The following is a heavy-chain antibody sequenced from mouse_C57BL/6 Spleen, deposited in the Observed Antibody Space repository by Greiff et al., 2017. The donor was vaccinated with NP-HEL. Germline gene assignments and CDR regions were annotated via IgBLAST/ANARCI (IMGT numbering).Heavy chain of an antibody. V-gene: IGHV1-55*01. CDR3: ARTAPLIGTGAMDY. CDR2: IYPGSGST. D-gene: IGHD1-2*01. CDR1: GYTFTSYW. J-gene: IGHJ4*01. Sequence: VQLQQPGAELVKPGASVKMSCKASGYTFTSYWITWVKQRPGQGLEWIGDIYPGSGSTNYNEKFKSKATLTVDTSSSTAYMQLSSLTSEDSAVYYCARTAPLIGTGAMDYWGQGASVTV.